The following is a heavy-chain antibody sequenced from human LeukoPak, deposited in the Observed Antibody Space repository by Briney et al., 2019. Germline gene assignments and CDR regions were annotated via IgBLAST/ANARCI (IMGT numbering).Heavy chain of an antibody. V-gene: IGHV3-23*01. J-gene: IGHJ4*02. CDR3: AQPPWSGVAISHFDY. Sequence: GGSLRLSCAASGFTFSSYAMSWVRQAPGKGLEWVSAISGSGGSTYYADSVKGRFTVSRDNSKNTLYLQMNSLRAEDTAVYYCAQPPWSGVAISHFDYWGQGTLVTVSS. CDR2: ISGSGGST. D-gene: IGHD3-3*01. CDR1: GFTFSSYA.